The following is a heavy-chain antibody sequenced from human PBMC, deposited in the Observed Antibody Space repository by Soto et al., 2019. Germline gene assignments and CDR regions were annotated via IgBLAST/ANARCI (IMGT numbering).Heavy chain of an antibody. D-gene: IGHD1-1*01. J-gene: IGHJ4*02. CDR3: ARARNPIDY. Sequence: PSETLSLTCTVSGGSISSSSWSWIRQPPGRGLEWIGYIYNNGRTDYNPSLKSRVTISVDTSKNHFSLKLSSVTAADTAVYYCARARNPIDYWGQGTLVTVSS. V-gene: IGHV4-59*12. CDR1: GGSISSSS. CDR2: IYNNGRT.